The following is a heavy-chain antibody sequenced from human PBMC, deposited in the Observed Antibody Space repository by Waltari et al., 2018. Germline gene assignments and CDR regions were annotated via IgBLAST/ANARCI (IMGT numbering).Heavy chain of an antibody. J-gene: IGHJ4*02. V-gene: IGHV4-38-2*01. D-gene: IGHD6-6*01. Sequence: QVQLQESGPGLVKPSETLSLTCAVSGYSISSGYYWGWIRQPPGKGLEWIGSIYHSGSTYYNPSLKSRVTISVDTSKNQFSLKLSSVTAADTAVYYCAGAARPGPFDYWGQGTLVTVSS. CDR1: GYSISSGYY. CDR3: AGAARPGPFDY. CDR2: IYHSGST.